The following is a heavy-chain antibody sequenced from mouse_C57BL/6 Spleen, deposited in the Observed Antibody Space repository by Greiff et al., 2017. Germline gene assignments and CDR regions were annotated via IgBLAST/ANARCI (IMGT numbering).Heavy chain of an antibody. CDR3: ARSSENFDV. V-gene: IGHV1-26*01. CDR1: GYTFTDYY. J-gene: IGHJ1*03. Sequence: EVQLQQSGPELVKPGASVKISCKASGYTFTDYYMNWVKQSHGKSLEWIGDINPNNGGTSYNQKFKGKATLTVDKSSSTAYMELRSLTSEDSAVYYCARSSENFDVWGTGTTVTVSS. CDR2: INPNNGGT.